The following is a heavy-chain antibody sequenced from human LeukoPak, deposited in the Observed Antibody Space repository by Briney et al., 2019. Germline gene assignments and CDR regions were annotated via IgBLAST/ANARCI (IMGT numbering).Heavy chain of an antibody. V-gene: IGHV4-39*01. Sequence: SETLSLTCTVSGGSISSSSYYWGWIRQPPGKGLEWIGSIYYSGSPYYNPSLKSRVTVSVDTARNQFSLKLTSVTAADTAVHYCASRYSSSWYEGYFDYWGQGTLVTVSS. CDR3: ASRYSSSWYEGYFDY. J-gene: IGHJ4*02. D-gene: IGHD6-13*01. CDR2: IYYSGSP. CDR1: GGSISSSSYY.